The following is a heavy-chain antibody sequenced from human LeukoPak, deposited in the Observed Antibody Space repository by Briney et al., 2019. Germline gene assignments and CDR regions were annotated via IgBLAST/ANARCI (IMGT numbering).Heavy chain of an antibody. V-gene: IGHV5-51*01. CDR3: ARTTSDWYLDY. CDR2: IYPGDYDS. D-gene: IGHD2-21*02. J-gene: IGHJ4*02. Sequence: GESLKISCKGSGYNFTNDWIAWVRQMPGRGLEWMGIIYPGDYDSRYSLSFEGQVTISADKSISTAYLRWSSLKASDTAMYYCARTTSDWYLDYWGQGTLVTVSS. CDR1: GYNFTNDW.